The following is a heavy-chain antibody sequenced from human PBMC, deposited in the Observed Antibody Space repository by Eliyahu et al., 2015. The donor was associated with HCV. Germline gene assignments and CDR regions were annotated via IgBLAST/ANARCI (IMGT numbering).Heavy chain of an antibody. CDR3: ARGRLNHYDFWSGYYGVTGGYYGMDV. CDR2: IGTAGDT. CDR1: XFTFSSXY. D-gene: IGHD3-3*01. J-gene: IGHJ6*02. Sequence: EVQLVESGGGLVQPGGSLRLSCAASXFTFSSXYXPWVRXAXGKGLEWVSAIGTAGDTYYPGSVKGRFTISRENAKNSLYLQMNSLRAEDTAVYYCARGRLNHYDFWSGYYGVTGGYYGMDVWGQGTTVTVSS. V-gene: IGHV3-13*01.